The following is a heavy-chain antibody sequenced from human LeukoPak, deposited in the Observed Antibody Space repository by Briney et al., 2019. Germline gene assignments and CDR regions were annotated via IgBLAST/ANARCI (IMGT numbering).Heavy chain of an antibody. CDR3: ARGLRYARS. V-gene: IGHV4-34*01. J-gene: IGHJ4*02. D-gene: IGHD3-9*01. CDR2: INHSGST. CDR1: GVSFSGYY. Sequence: SETLSLTCAVYGVSFSGYYWSWIRQPPGKGLEWIGEINHSGSTNYNPSLKSRVTISVDTSKNQFSLKLSSVTAADTAVYYCARGLRYARSWGQGTLVTVSS.